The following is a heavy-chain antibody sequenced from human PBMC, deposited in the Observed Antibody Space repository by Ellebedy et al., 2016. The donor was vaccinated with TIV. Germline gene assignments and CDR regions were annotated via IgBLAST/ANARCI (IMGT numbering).Heavy chain of an antibody. V-gene: IGHV3-9*01. CDR3: VTTYYYDSSGSGRDY. CDR2: ISWNSGSI. D-gene: IGHD3-22*01. J-gene: IGHJ4*02. CDR1: GFTFDDYA. Sequence: GGSLRLSXAASGFTFDDYAMHWVRQAPGKGLEWVSGISWNSGSIGYADSVKGRFTISRDNAKNSLYLQMNSLRAEDTALYYCVTTYYYDSSGSGRDYWGQGTLVTVSS.